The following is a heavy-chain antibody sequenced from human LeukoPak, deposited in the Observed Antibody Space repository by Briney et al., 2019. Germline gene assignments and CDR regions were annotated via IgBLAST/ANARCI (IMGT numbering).Heavy chain of an antibody. V-gene: IGHV3-23*01. CDR1: GFTFSSYA. D-gene: IGHD3-22*01. Sequence: GGSLRLSCAASGFTFSSYAMSWARQAPGKGLEWVSAISGSGGSTYYADSVKGRFTISRDNSKNTLYLQMNSLRAEDTAVYYCAKVPSLDSSGQEGFDYWGQGTLVTVSS. CDR3: AKVPSLDSSGQEGFDY. CDR2: ISGSGGST. J-gene: IGHJ4*02.